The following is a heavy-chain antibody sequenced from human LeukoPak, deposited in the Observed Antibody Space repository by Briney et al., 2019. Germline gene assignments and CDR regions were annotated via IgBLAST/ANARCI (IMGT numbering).Heavy chain of an antibody. Sequence: HTGGSLRLSCAASGFTFSTFAMIWVRQPPGKGLEWVSSIFPSGGEIHYADSVRGRFTISRDNSKSTLSPQMNSLRAEDTAIYYCATYRQVLLPFESWGQGTLVTVSS. CDR2: IFPSGGEI. CDR3: ATYRQVLLPFES. V-gene: IGHV3-23*01. D-gene: IGHD2-8*02. J-gene: IGHJ4*02. CDR1: GFTFSTFA.